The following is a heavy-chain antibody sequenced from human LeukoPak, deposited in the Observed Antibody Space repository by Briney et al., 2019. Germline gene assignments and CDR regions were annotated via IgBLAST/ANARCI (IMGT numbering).Heavy chain of an antibody. CDR2: IYYSGST. CDR3: ARGAKNQYFQH. CDR1: GGSISSSSYY. V-gene: IGHV4-39*07. Sequence: PSETLSLTCTVSGGSISSSSYYWGWIRQPPGKGLEWIGSIYYSGSTYYNPSLKSRVTISVDTSKNQFSLKLSSVTAADTAVYYCARGAKNQYFQHWGQGTLVTVSS. J-gene: IGHJ1*01.